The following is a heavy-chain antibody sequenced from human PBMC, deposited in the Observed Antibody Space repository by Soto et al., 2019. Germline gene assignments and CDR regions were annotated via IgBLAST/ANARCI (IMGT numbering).Heavy chain of an antibody. CDR3: ARGHSYGGPDY. J-gene: IGHJ4*02. CDR1: GFSLSTTGVG. CDR2: IYWDDDK. Sequence: QITLKESGPTLVKPTQTLTLTCTFSGFSLSTTGVGVGWIRQPPGKALEWLALIYWDDDKRYRPSLNSRLTNTKDTSKNQVVLTMTNMDPGDTATYYCARGHSYGGPDYWGQGTLVTVSS. V-gene: IGHV2-5*02. D-gene: IGHD5-18*01.